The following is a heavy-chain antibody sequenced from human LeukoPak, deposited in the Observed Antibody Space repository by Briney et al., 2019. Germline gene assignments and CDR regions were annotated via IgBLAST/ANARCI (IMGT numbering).Heavy chain of an antibody. CDR1: GFTFSSYS. CDR3: ARRRVLRYFDWLSNDAFDI. CDR2: ISSSSSTI. D-gene: IGHD3-9*01. J-gene: IGHJ3*02. V-gene: IGHV3-48*04. Sequence: GGSLRLSCAASGFTFSSYSMNWVRQAPGKGLEWVSYISSSSSTIYYADSVKGRFTISRDNAKNSLYLQMNSLRAEDTAVYYCARRRVLRYFDWLSNDAFDIWGQGTMVTVSS.